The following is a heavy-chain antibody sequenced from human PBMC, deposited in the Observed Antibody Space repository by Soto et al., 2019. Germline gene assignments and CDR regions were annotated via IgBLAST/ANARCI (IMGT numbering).Heavy chain of an antibody. J-gene: IGHJ4*02. CDR3: ARVVGSYDSSGYYHGFIDY. CDR2: ISVYTGNT. V-gene: IGHV1-18*04. CDR1: GYTFTSYG. Sequence: QVQLVQSGAEVKKPGASVKVSCKASGYTFTSYGINWVRQAPGQGLEWMGRISVYTGNTKYAQKLQDRVTMTTDTSTSTAYMDLRSLRSDDTAVYYCARVVGSYDSSGYYHGFIDYWGQGTLVSVSS. D-gene: IGHD3-22*01.